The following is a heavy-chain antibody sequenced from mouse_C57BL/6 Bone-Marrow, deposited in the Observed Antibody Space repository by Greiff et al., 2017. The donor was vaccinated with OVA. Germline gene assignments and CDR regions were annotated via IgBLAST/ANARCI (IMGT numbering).Heavy chain of an antibody. CDR2: INPSTGGT. D-gene: IGHD4-1*01. V-gene: IGHV1-42*01. CDR3: ANWDY. Sequence: EVKLMESGPELVKPGASVKISCKASGYSFTGYYMNWVKQSPEKSLEWIGEINPSTGGTTYNQKFKAKATLTVDKSSSTAYMQLKSLTSEDSAVYYCANWDYWGQGTTLTVSS. CDR1: GYSFTGYY. J-gene: IGHJ2*01.